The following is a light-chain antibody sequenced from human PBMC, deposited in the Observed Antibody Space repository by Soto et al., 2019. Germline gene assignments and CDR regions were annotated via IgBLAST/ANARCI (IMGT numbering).Light chain of an antibody. Sequence: EIILTQSPASLSVSPGERATLSCRASQSVSSDLAWFQQKPGQAPRLIIHGASTRATGVPGRFSGSGSVTEFTLTISSLQSEDSAVYYCQQYNKWPQTFGQGTKVDIK. V-gene: IGKV3-15*01. CDR3: QQYNKWPQT. J-gene: IGKJ1*01. CDR2: GAS. CDR1: QSVSSD.